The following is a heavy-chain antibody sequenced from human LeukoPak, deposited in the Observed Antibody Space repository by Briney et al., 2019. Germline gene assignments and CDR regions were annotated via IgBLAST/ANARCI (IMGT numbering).Heavy chain of an antibody. D-gene: IGHD3-22*01. CDR2: ISGSGGST. J-gene: IGHJ3*02. CDR3: AKGSPITMIVVVIRPGAFDI. V-gene: IGHV3-23*01. Sequence: GGSLRLSCAASGFTFSSYAMSWVRQAPGKGLEWVSAISGSGGSTYYADSVKGRFTISRDNSKNTLYLQMNSLGAEDTAVYYCAKGSPITMIVVVIRPGAFDIWGQGTMVTVSS. CDR1: GFTFSSYA.